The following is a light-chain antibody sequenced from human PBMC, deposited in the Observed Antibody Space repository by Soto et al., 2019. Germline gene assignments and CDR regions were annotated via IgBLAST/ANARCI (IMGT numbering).Light chain of an antibody. J-gene: IGKJ1*01. CDR2: GAS. Sequence: EIVMTKSPATLSVSPGERATLSCMASQSVSSNLAWYQQKPGQAPRLLIYGASTRATGIPARFSGSGSGTEFTLTISSMQSEDFAVYYCQQYNNWPRTFGQGTKLDIK. CDR3: QQYNNWPRT. V-gene: IGKV3-15*01. CDR1: QSVSSN.